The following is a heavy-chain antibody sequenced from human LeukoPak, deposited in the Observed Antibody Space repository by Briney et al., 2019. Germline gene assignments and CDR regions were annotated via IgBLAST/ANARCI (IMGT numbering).Heavy chain of an antibody. CDR1: GFTFSSYA. D-gene: IGHD3-10*01. Sequence: PGGSLRLSCAASGFTFSSYAMSWVRQAPGKGLEWVSAISGSGGSTYYADSVKGRFTISRDNSKNTLYLQMNSPRAEDTAVYYCAKDPLLWFGELLVQDPVYWGQGTLVTVSS. CDR2: ISGSGGST. CDR3: AKDPLLWFGELLVQDPVY. V-gene: IGHV3-23*01. J-gene: IGHJ4*02.